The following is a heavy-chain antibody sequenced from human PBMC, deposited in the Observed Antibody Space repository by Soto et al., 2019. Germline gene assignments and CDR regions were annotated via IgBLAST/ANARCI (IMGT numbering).Heavy chain of an antibody. CDR3: ARDGGGPNDY. J-gene: IGHJ4*02. D-gene: IGHD3-16*01. CDR2: IWFDGSNK. Sequence: QVQLVESGGGVVQPGRSLRLSCAASGFTFSSYGMNWVRQGPGKGLEWVAVIWFDGSNKYYADSVKGRFTISRDNSNNTLYLQMNSLRAEDTAVYFCARDGGGPNDYWGQGTLVTVSS. V-gene: IGHV3-33*01. CDR1: GFTFSSYG.